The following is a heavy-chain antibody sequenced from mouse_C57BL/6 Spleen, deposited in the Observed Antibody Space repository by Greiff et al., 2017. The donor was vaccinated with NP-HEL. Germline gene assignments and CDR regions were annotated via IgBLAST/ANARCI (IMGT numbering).Heavy chain of an antibody. J-gene: IGHJ4*01. CDR2: IYPGDGDT. CDR1: GYAFSSSW. V-gene: IGHV1-82*01. Sequence: SGPELVKPGASVKISCKASGYAFSSSWMNWVKQRPGKGLEWIGRIYPGDGDTNYNGKFKGKATLTADKSSSTAYMQLSSLTSEDSAVYFCARSSSGYAMDYWGQGTSVTVSS. CDR3: ARSSSGYAMDY. D-gene: IGHD3-2*02.